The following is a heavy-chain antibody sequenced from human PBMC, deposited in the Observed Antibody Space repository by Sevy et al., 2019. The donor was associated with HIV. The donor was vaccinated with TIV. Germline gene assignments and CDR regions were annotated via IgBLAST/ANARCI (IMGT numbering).Heavy chain of an antibody. Sequence: SQTLSLTFAISGDSVSTSSATWNWFRQSPSRGLEWLGRTYYRSKWYSDYEVSVKGRVTINPDTSKNQFSLHLESVTPEDTAVYFCARGDELNSYYYGMDVWGQGTTVTVSS. V-gene: IGHV6-1*01. CDR1: GDSVSTSSAT. CDR3: ARGDELNSYYYGMDV. CDR2: TYYRSKWYS. J-gene: IGHJ6*02. D-gene: IGHD1-7*01.